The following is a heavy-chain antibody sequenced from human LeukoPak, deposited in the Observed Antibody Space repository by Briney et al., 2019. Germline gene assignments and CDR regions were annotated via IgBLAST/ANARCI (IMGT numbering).Heavy chain of an antibody. CDR1: GYTFTGYY. CDR3: ARWVLRYFDWLPHAFDI. Sequence: GASVKVSCKASGYTFTGYYMHWVRQAPGQGLEWMGWINPNSGGTNYAQKFQGRVTMTRDTSISTAYMELSRLRSDDTAVYYCARWVLRYFDWLPHAFDIWGQGTMVTVSS. V-gene: IGHV1-2*02. J-gene: IGHJ3*02. D-gene: IGHD3-9*01. CDR2: INPNSGGT.